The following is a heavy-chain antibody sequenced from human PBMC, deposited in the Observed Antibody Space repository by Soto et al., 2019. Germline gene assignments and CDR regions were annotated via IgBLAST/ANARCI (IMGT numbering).Heavy chain of an antibody. J-gene: IGHJ6*03. V-gene: IGHV3-48*01. D-gene: IGHD2-15*01. CDR3: AREQYCSGGSCYSYYYYYYMDV. Sequence: GGSLRLSCAASGFTFSSYSMNWVRQAPGKGLEWVSYISSSSSTIYYADSVKGRFTISRDNAKNSLYLQMNSLRAEDTAVYYCAREQYCSGGSCYSYYYYYYMDVWGKGTTVTVSS. CDR1: GFTFSSYS. CDR2: ISSSSSTI.